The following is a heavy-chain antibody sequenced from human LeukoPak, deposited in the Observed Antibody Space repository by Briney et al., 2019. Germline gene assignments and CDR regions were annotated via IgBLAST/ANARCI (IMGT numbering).Heavy chain of an antibody. CDR2: IKHSGST. Sequence: SETLSLTCAVYGGSFSGYYWSWIRQPPGKGLEWIGEIKHSGSTNYNPSLKSRVTISVDTSKNQFSLKLSSVTAADTAVYYCARGSAHTYWGQGTLVTVSS. V-gene: IGHV4-34*01. CDR3: ARGSAHTY. J-gene: IGHJ4*02. CDR1: GGSFSGYY.